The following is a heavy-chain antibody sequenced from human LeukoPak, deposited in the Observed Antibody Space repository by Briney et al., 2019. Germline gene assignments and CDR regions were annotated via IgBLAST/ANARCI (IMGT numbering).Heavy chain of an antibody. Sequence: SETLSPTCAVYGGSFSGYYWSWIRQPPGKGLEWIGEINHSGSTNYNPSLKSRVTISVDTSKNQFSLKLSSVTAADTAVYYCARGQVEYYYDSSGLTHRWFDPWGQGTLVTVSS. CDR3: ARGQVEYYYDSSGLTHRWFDP. CDR2: INHSGST. V-gene: IGHV4-34*01. D-gene: IGHD3-22*01. J-gene: IGHJ5*02. CDR1: GGSFSGYY.